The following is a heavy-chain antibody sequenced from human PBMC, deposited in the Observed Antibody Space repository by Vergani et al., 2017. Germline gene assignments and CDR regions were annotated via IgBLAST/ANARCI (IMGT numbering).Heavy chain of an antibody. J-gene: IGHJ4*02. CDR3: SRGRGYSFGYSDY. CDR1: GFTFSDHY. CDR2: TRNKANSYTT. D-gene: IGHD5-18*01. Sequence: EVHLVESGGGLVQPGGSLRLSCAASGFTFSDHYMDWVRQAPGKGLEWVGRTRNKANSYTTEYAASVKGRFTISRDDSKRLAYLQLSGLKTEDTAVYFCSRGRGYSFGYSDYWGQGTLVTVSS. V-gene: IGHV3-72*01.